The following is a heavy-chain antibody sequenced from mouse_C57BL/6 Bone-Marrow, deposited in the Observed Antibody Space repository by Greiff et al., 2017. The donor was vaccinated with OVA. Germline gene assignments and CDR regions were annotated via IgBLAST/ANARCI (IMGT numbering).Heavy chain of an antibody. CDR3: ATAQAFDY. CDR2: IYPGDGDT. CDR1: GYAFSSSW. J-gene: IGHJ2*01. Sequence: QVQLQQSGPELVKPGASVKISCKASGYAFSSSWMNWVKQRPGKGLEWIGRIYPGDGDTNYNGKFKGKATLTADKSSSTAYMQLSSLTSEDSAVYCCATAQAFDYWGQGTTLTVSS. D-gene: IGHD3-2*02. V-gene: IGHV1-82*01.